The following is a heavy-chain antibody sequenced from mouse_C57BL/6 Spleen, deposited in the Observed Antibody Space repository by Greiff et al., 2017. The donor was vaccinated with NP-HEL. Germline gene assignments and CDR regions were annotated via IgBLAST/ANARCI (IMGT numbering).Heavy chain of an antibody. J-gene: IGHJ2*01. CDR3: ARWNDYDEGDFDY. V-gene: IGHV1-64*01. Sequence: QVQLQQPGAELVKPGASVKLSCKASGYTFTSYWMHWVKQRPGQGLEWIGMIHPNSGSTNYNEKFKSKATLTVDKSSSTAYMQLSSLTSEDSAVYYCARWNDYDEGDFDYWGQGTTLTVSS. CDR2: IHPNSGST. D-gene: IGHD2-4*01. CDR1: GYTFTSYW.